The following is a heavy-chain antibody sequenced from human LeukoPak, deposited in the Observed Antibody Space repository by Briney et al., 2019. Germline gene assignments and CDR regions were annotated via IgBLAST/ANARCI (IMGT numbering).Heavy chain of an antibody. J-gene: IGHJ3*02. CDR2: INPNSGGT. D-gene: IGHD3-10*01. V-gene: IGHV1-2*02. Sequence: ASVKVSCKASGYTFTGYYMHWVRQAPGQGLEGMGWINPNSGGTNYAQKFQGRVTMTRDTSISTAYMELSRLRSDDTAVYYCARRRGDGDAFDIWGQGTMVTVSS. CDR3: ARRRGDGDAFDI. CDR1: GYTFTGYY.